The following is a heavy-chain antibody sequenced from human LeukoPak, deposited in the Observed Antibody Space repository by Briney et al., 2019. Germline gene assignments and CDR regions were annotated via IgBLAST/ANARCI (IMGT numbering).Heavy chain of an antibody. J-gene: IGHJ5*02. V-gene: IGHV1-18*01. CDR1: GYSFTNDG. D-gene: IGHD6-13*01. Sequence: ASVKVSCKTSGYSFTNDGITWVRQAPGQGLEWMGWISVSNGNTQYAERLQGRVTMTTDTSTTTAYMELSSLKSDYTATHYCARVVVAAAAGTDWFDPWGQGTLVTVS. CDR2: ISVSNGNT. CDR3: ARVVVAAAAGTDWFDP.